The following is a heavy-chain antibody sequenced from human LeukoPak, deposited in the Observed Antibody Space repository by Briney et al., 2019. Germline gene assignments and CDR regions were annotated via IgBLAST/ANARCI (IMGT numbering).Heavy chain of an antibody. Sequence: GGSLRLSCAASGFTFSSYHMHWVRQATGKGLEWVSGIGTDGDTYYAGSVKGRFTISRGNAKNSFYLQMNSLRPGDTAVYYCARVSGSGSYYYDFWGQGIVIPVSS. D-gene: IGHD3-10*01. CDR2: IGTDGDT. J-gene: IGHJ4*02. V-gene: IGHV3-13*04. CDR1: GFTFSSYH. CDR3: ARVSGSGSYYYDF.